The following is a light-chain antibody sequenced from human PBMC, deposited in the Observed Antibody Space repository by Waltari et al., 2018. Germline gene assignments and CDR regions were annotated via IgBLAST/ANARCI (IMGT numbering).Light chain of an antibody. J-gene: IGKJ1*01. Sequence: EIVMMQSPATLSVSPGERATLSCRASQSVSSNLAWYQQKPGQAPRLLIYGASTRATGIPXRXSGSGXGTEXTLTIXSLQSEDXAXYXCQQYNNWPLTXXXGTKVEIK. V-gene: IGKV3D-15*01. CDR3: QQYNNWPLT. CDR1: QSVSSN. CDR2: GAS.